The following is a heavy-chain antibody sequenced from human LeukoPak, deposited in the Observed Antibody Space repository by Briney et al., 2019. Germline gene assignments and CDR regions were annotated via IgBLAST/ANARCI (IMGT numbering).Heavy chain of an antibody. D-gene: IGHD3-22*01. CDR2: INHSGST. CDR1: GGSFSGYY. V-gene: IGHV4-34*01. CDR3: ARRGRYYDSSGYAPFDY. J-gene: IGHJ4*02. Sequence: SSETLSLTCAVYGGSFSGYYWSWIRQPPGKGLEWIGEINHSGSTNYNPSLKSRVTISVDTSKNQFSLKLSSVTAADTAVYYCARRGRYYDSSGYAPFDYWGQGTLVTVSS.